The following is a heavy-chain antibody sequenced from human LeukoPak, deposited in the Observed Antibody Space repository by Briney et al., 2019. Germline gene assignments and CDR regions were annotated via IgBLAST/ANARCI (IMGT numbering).Heavy chain of an antibody. CDR1: GFTFRSYW. CDR3: ARAYGGNFDY. D-gene: IGHD4-23*01. J-gene: IGHJ4*02. CDR2: INTDGTST. V-gene: IGHV3-74*01. Sequence: GGSLRLACGASGFTFRSYWMHWVRQAPGKGLVSVSRINTDGTSTSYADSVKGRFTISGDNAKNTLYLQMNSLRAEDTAIYYCARAYGGNFDYWGQGTLVTVSS.